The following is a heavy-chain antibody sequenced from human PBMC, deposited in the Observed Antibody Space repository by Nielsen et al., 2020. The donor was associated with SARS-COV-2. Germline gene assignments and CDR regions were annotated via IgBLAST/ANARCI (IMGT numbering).Heavy chain of an antibody. D-gene: IGHD5-12*01. CDR1: GGSISSYY. Sequence: SETLSLTCTVSGGSISSYYWGWIRQPPGKGLEWIGSIYYTGSTFYDPSLKSRVTISVDTSKNQFSLKLRSVTAADTAVYYCARPRGYSGYDPFDYWGQGTLVTVSS. V-gene: IGHV4-39*01. J-gene: IGHJ4*02. CDR3: ARPRGYSGYDPFDY. CDR2: IYYTGST.